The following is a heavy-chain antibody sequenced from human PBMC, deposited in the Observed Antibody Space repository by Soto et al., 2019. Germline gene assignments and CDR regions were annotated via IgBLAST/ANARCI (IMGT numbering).Heavy chain of an antibody. CDR1: GIMSSGYG. D-gene: IGHD6-25*01. J-gene: IGHJ4*02. CDR3: ATMKRARLDS. CDR2: INPILDST. V-gene: IGHV1-69*09. Sequence: QAQVVQSGPAMKEPGSSVKVSCRASGIMSSGYGFSWVRQAPGQGLEWVGMINPILDSTHYAQNLQGRVSLSVDKSRDTAYLEVTSLRREDTAIYFCATMKRARLDSWGRGTVVTVSS.